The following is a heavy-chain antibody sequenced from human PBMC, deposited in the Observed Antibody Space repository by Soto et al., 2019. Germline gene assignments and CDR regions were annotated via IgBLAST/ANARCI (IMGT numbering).Heavy chain of an antibody. J-gene: IGHJ5*02. CDR1: GGTFSSYA. Sequence: QVQLVQSGAEVKKPGSSVKVSCKASGGTFSSYAISWVRQAPGQGLEWMGEIIPIFGTANYAQKFQGRVTITADESPSTAYMGVSSLRSEDTAVYYCARDRGPSSGYYPYWFDPWGQGTLVTVSS. V-gene: IGHV1-69*12. CDR3: ARDRGPSSGYYPYWFDP. CDR2: IIPIFGTA. D-gene: IGHD3-22*01.